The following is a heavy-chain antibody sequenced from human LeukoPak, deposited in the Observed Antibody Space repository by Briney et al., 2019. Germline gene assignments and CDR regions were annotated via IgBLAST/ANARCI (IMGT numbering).Heavy chain of an antibody. D-gene: IGHD2-8*01. Sequence: ASVKVSCKASGYTFTDFYIHWVRQAPGQGLEWMGWINPKTGGTNYGQRFKGRVTLNRDTSTSTAYMELSRVRSYDTAVYYCAREVCVNGGCQRYFDFWGQGTPVTVSS. CDR3: AREVCVNGGCQRYFDF. CDR1: GYTFTDFY. V-gene: IGHV1-2*02. J-gene: IGHJ4*02. CDR2: INPKTGGT.